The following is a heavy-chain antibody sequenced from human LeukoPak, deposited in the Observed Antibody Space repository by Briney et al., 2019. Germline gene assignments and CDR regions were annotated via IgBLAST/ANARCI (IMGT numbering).Heavy chain of an antibody. J-gene: IGHJ4*02. Sequence: PGGSLRLSCATSGFTFSSYGMNWVRQAPGKGLEWLASIRSDNSDTYYADSVKGRFTISRDNSKNTLYLQMNSLRAEDTAVYYCAKELTTEEWSYYFDYWGQGTLVTVSS. V-gene: IGHV3-30*02. D-gene: IGHD3-3*01. CDR1: GFTFSSYG. CDR2: IRSDNSDT. CDR3: AKELTTEEWSYYFDY.